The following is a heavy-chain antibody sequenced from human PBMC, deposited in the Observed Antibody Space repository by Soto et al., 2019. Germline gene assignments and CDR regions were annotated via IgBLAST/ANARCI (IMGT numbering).Heavy chain of an antibody. V-gene: IGHV3-30*03. J-gene: IGHJ4*02. CDR3: AHPNNGKYWGYFQY. CDR2: ISYDGDNE. D-gene: IGHD3-9*01. Sequence: QVQLVESGGGVVQPGRSLRLSCAASGFTFSNYDMHWVRQAPGKGLEWVALISYDGDNEYYAESVKGRFTISRDNSKNTLYLQMDSLRTEDTAVYYCAHPNNGKYWGYFQYWGQGTLVTVSS. CDR1: GFTFSNYD.